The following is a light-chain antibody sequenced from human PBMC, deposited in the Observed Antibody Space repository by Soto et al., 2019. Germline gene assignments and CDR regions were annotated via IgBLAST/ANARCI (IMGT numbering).Light chain of an antibody. V-gene: IGLV2-14*01. Sequence: QSALTQPASVSGSPGQSITISCTGTSSDVGGYNYVSWYQQHPGKAPKLMIYDVSNRPSGVSNRFSGSKSGNTASLTISGLQAEDEADYYCSSYTSSSTFHVFGTGTKLTVL. CDR1: SSDVGGYNY. CDR2: DVS. CDR3: SSYTSSSTFHV. J-gene: IGLJ1*01.